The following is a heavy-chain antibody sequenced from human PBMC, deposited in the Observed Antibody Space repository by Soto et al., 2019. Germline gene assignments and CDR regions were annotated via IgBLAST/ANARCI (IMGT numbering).Heavy chain of an antibody. D-gene: IGHD6-13*01. V-gene: IGHV4-39*01. CDR2: IYYSGST. Sequence: QLQLQESGPGLVKPSETLSLTCTVSGGSISSSSYYWGWIRQPPGKGLEWIGSIYYSGSTYYNPSLKSRVTISVGTSKNQFSLKLSSVTAADTAVYYCARSGPAAAVNWFDPWGQGTLVTVSS. CDR1: GGSISSSSYY. CDR3: ARSGPAAAVNWFDP. J-gene: IGHJ5*02.